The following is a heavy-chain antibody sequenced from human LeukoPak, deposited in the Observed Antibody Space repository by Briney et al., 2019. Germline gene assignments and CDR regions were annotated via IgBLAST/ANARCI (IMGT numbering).Heavy chain of an antibody. Sequence: TSVKVSCKASGFTFTSSAVQWVRQARGQRLEWIGWIVVGSGNTNYAQKFQERVTITRDMSTSTAYMELSSLRSEDTAVYYCAADLPVVRDNYGMDVWGKGTTVTVSS. J-gene: IGHJ6*04. V-gene: IGHV1-58*01. D-gene: IGHD2-15*01. CDR1: GFTFTSSA. CDR3: AADLPVVRDNYGMDV. CDR2: IVVGSGNT.